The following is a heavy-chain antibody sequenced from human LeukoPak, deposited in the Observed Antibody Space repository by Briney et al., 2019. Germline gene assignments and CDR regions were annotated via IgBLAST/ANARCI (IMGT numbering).Heavy chain of an antibody. D-gene: IGHD6-19*01. CDR2: ISGSGGST. CDR1: GFTFSSYS. J-gene: IGHJ5*02. V-gene: IGHV3-23*01. CDR3: AKEGGIAVAGDKRDWFDP. Sequence: GGSLRLSCAASGFTFSSYSMNWVRQAPGKGLEWVSAISGSGGSTYYADSVKGRFTISRGNSKNTLYLQMNSLRAEDTAVYYCAKEGGIAVAGDKRDWFDPWGQGTLVTVSS.